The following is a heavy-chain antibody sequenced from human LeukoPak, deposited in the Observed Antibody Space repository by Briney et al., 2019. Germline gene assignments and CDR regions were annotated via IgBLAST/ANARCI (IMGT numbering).Heavy chain of an antibody. CDR2: IRYDGSNK. V-gene: IGHV3-30*02. CDR1: GFTFSSYG. CDR3: AKGYCSSTSCYSPTYFDY. Sequence: GGSLRLSCAASGFTFSSYGMHWVRQAPGKGLEWVAFIRYDGSNKYYADSVKGRFTISRDNSKNTLYPQMNSLRAEDTAVYYCAKGYCSSTSCYSPTYFDYWGQGTLVTVSS. D-gene: IGHD2-2*01. J-gene: IGHJ4*02.